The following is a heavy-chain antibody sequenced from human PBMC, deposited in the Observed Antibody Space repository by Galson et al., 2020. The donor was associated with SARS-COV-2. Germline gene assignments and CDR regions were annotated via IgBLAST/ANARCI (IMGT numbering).Heavy chain of an antibody. CDR1: GGSFSGYY. CDR3: ARGSIAAAGTTTYYYYGMDV. J-gene: IGHJ6*02. D-gene: IGHD6-13*01. V-gene: IGHV4-34*01. Sequence: SETLSLTCAVSGGSFSGYYWSWIRQPPGKGLEWIGEINHSGSTNYNPSLKSRVTISVHTSKNQFSLKLSSVTAADTAVYYCARGSIAAAGTTTYYYYGMDVWGQGTTVTVSS. CDR2: INHSGST.